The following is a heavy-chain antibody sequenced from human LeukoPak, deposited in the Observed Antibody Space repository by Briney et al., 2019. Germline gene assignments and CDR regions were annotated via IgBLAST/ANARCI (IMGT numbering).Heavy chain of an antibody. CDR1: GYTFTSYG. V-gene: IGHV1-18*01. J-gene: IGHJ4*02. CDR3: ARAAYYYDSSGPCYY. Sequence: GASVKVSCKASGYTFTSYGISWVRQAPGQGLEWMGWISAYNGNTNYAQKLQGRVTMTTDTSTSTAYMELRSLRSDDTAVYYCARAAYYYDSSGPCYYWGQGTLVTVSS. CDR2: ISAYNGNT. D-gene: IGHD3-22*01.